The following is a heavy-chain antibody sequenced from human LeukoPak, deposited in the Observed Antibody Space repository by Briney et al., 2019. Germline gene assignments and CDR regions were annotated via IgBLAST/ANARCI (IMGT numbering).Heavy chain of an antibody. Sequence: GGALRLSSAASGFTFSSYSLNWVRQAPGKGLEWVSFISSSSITIYYADSVKGRFTISRDNAEKSLYLQMNSLRAEDTAVYYCARDRGGSYSAIDYWGQGTLVTVSS. D-gene: IGHD2-15*01. CDR2: ISSSSITI. CDR3: ARDRGGSYSAIDY. CDR1: GFTFSSYS. J-gene: IGHJ4*02. V-gene: IGHV3-48*04.